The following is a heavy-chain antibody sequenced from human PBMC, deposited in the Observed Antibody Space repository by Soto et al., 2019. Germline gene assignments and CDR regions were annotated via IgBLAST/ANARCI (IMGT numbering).Heavy chain of an antibody. V-gene: IGHV1-18*01. Sequence: ASVTVSCKASGYTFTSYAISWVRQAPGQGLEWMGWISAYNGNTNYAQKLQGRVTMTTDTSTRTPYMELRSLRSDDTAVYYCARARAPCSNNSGYSHSYYFDYWGQGTLVTVSS. CDR3: ARARAPCSNNSGYSHSYYFDY. CDR2: ISAYNGNT. J-gene: IGHJ4*02. D-gene: IGHD2-2*01. CDR1: GYTFTSYA.